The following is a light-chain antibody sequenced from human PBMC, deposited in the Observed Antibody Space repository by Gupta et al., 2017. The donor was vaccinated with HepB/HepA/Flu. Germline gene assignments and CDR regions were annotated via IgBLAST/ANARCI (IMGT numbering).Light chain of an antibody. J-gene: IGLJ3*02. CDR3: QSYESSHHWV. Sequence: QSVLTQPPSVSGAPVQRVTNARTGSSSDIGADFDVHWYQVLPGNAPKLLIRGNSDRPSGVPGRFSGSRSGTSASLAITGLQAEDEGDYYCQSYESSHHWVFGGGTKLTVL. CDR2: GNS. V-gene: IGLV1-40*01. CDR1: SSDIGADFD.